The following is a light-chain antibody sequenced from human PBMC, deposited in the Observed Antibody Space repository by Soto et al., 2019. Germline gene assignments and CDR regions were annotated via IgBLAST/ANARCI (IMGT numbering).Light chain of an antibody. J-gene: IGKJ1*01. Sequence: EIVLTQSPGTLSLSPGERATLSCRASRSLSSSYLAWYQHKPGQAPRLLIYGASTRATGVPDRFSGSGSGTDFTLTISRLEPEDFAVYYCQQYGSSPGTFGQGTKVEIK. V-gene: IGKV3-20*01. CDR2: GAS. CDR1: RSLSSSY. CDR3: QQYGSSPGT.